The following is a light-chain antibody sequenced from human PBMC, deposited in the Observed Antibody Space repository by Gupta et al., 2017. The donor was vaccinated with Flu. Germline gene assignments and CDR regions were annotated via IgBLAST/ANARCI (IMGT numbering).Light chain of an antibody. CDR2: EGS. Sequence: QSALTQPASVSGSPGQSITISCTGTSSDVGSYNLVSWYQQHPGKAPNLMIYEGSKRPSGVSNRVSGSKSGNTSSLTISGLQAEDEADYYFCSYAGSSTTHWVFGGGTKLTVL. J-gene: IGLJ3*02. V-gene: IGLV2-23*01. CDR3: CSYAGSSTTHWV. CDR1: SSDVGSYNL.